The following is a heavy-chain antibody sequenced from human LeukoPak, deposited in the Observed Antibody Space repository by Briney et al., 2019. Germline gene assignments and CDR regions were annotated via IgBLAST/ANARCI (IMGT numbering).Heavy chain of an antibody. V-gene: IGHV3-30*02. CDR1: GFTFSSYG. J-gene: IGHJ6*02. CDR2: IRYDGSNK. CDR3: AKEGGRGTGTNYGMDV. D-gene: IGHD1-1*01. Sequence: TGGSLRLSCAASGFTFSSYGMHWVRQAPGKGLEWVAFIRYDGSNKYYADSVKGRFTISRDNSKNTLYLQMNSLRAEDTAVYYCAKEGGRGTGTNYGMDVWGQGTTVTVSS.